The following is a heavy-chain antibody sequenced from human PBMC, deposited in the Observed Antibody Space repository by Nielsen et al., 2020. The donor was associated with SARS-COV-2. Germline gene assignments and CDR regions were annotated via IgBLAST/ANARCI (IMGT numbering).Heavy chain of an antibody. V-gene: IGHV4-34*01. CDR1: GGSFSGYY. CDR2: INHSEST. CDR3: ARVGSSGYFRHYFDY. Sequence: SETLSLTCGVYGGSFSGYYWSWIRQPPGKGLEWIGEINHSESTNYNPSLKSRVTISVDTSMNQFSLKLTSVTAADTAVYYCARVGSSGYFRHYFDYWGQGTLVTVSS. J-gene: IGHJ4*02. D-gene: IGHD3-22*01.